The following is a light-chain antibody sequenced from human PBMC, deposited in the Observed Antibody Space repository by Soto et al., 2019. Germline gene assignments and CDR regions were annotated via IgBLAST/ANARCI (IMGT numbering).Light chain of an antibody. CDR2: DAS. V-gene: IGKV3-11*01. Sequence: EIVLTQSPATLSLSPGEGATLSCRASQSVNSRLGWYQQKPGQAPTLLIYDASNRATGIPARFSGSGSDTDFTLTISSLEPEDFAVYYCQQRDSWPLTFGGGTRVEIK. CDR3: QQRDSWPLT. J-gene: IGKJ4*01. CDR1: QSVNSR.